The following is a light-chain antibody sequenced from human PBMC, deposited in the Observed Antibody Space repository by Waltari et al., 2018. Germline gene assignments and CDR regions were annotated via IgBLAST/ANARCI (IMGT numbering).Light chain of an antibody. J-gene: IGKJ1*01. Sequence: DIQVTQSPSSLSASVGDRVTITCRASQSINIYLNWYQQKSGKAPKLLIYATSNLQSGVPSRFSGGTSGTDFTPTISGVQPEDFATYYCQQSYDFPRTFGQGTKVEMK. CDR1: QSINIY. CDR2: ATS. V-gene: IGKV1-39*01. CDR3: QQSYDFPRT.